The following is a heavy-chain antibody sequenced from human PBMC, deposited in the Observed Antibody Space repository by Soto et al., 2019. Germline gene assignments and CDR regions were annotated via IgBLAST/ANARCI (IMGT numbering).Heavy chain of an antibody. CDR3: ARVEVSTGGKYDS. D-gene: IGHD3-16*01. CDR2: INPDGRTT. V-gene: IGHV3-74*01. CDR1: GFTFTNYW. J-gene: IGHJ4*02. Sequence: EVQLVESGGGLVQPGGSLRLSCEVSGFTFTNYWMHWVRQAPGKGLMWVSRINPDGRTTTYADSVEGRFIISRDNAKNTVYLQMNSLRAEDTAIYYCARVEVSTGGKYDSWGQGTLVTVSS.